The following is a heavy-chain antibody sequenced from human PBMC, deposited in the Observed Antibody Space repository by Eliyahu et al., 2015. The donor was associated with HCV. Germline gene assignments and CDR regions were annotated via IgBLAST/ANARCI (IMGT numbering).Heavy chain of an antibody. CDR1: GGSFXXFY. CDR2: INHSGST. CDR3: ARDLAVGYNWFDP. D-gene: IGHD6-19*01. Sequence: QVQLQXWGAGLLKPSETLSLXXXVYGGSFXXFYXSWIRQPPGKGLEWIGEINHSGSTNYNPSLKSRVTISVDTSKNQFSLKLSSVTAADTAVYYCARDLAVGYNWFDPWGQGTLVTVSS. V-gene: IGHV4-34*01. J-gene: IGHJ5*02.